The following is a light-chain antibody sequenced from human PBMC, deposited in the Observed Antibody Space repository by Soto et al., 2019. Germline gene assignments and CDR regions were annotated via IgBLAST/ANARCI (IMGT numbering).Light chain of an antibody. CDR3: QKYSSDPV. J-gene: IGKJ3*01. CDR2: AAS. Sequence: DIQMTQSPTSLSASVGDRVTITCRASQDIRNFVAWYQQKPGKAPKLLIYAASTLQSGVPSRFSSSGSGTNFTLTINSLQPEDVAAYSGQKYSSDPVFGPGTKVEIK. V-gene: IGKV1-27*01. CDR1: QDIRNF.